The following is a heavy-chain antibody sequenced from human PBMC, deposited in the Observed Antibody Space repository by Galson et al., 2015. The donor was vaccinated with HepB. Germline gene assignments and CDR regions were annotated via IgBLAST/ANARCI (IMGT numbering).Heavy chain of an antibody. Sequence: SLRLSCAASGFSFSDYYMNWVRQAPGKGLERVSYISSSSRYTYYADSVKGRFTVSRDNSKNSLFLQMSSLRAEDTAVYYCASQLRWTDDEFDIWGQGTMVSV. J-gene: IGHJ3*02. CDR2: ISSSSRYT. V-gene: IGHV3-11*06. D-gene: IGHD4-23*01. CDR3: ASQLRWTDDEFDI. CDR1: GFSFSDYY.